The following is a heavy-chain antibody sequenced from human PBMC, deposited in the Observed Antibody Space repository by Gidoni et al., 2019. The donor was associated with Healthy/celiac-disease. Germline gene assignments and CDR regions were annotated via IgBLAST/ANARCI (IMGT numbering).Heavy chain of an antibody. CDR1: GFTLSNDW. V-gene: IGHV3-15*07. Sequence: EVQLVESGGGLVKPGGSLRLSCAASGFTLSNDWMNWVRQAPGKGLEWVGRIKSKTDGGTTDYAAPVKGRFTISRDDSKNTLYLRMNSLKTEDTAVYYCTTDLRSSSWYPYYFDYWGQGTLVTVSS. CDR3: TTDLRSSSWYPYYFDY. D-gene: IGHD6-13*01. CDR2: IKSKTDGGTT. J-gene: IGHJ4*02.